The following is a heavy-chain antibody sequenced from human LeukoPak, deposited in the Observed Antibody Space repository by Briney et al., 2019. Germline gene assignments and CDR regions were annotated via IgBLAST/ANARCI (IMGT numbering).Heavy chain of an antibody. CDR2: IYYSGST. V-gene: IGHV4-61*01. J-gene: IGHJ3*02. D-gene: IGHD3-10*01. CDR1: GGSVSSDNYY. CDR3: ASCYGSGSYSAFDI. Sequence: SETLSLTCTVSGGSVSSDNYYWSWIRQPPGKGLEWIGYIYYSGSTKCNPSLKSRVTMSVDTSKNQFSLKLNSVTAAGTAVYYCASCYGSGSYSAFDIWGQGTMVTVSS.